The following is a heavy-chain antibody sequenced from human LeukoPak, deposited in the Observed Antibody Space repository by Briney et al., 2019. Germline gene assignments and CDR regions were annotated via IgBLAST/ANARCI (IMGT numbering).Heavy chain of an antibody. CDR1: GYTFTSYG. CDR3: ARGGEYSSSSEFDAFDI. D-gene: IGHD6-6*01. V-gene: IGHV1-18*01. CDR2: ISAYNGNT. Sequence: ASVKVSCKASGYTFTSYGISWVRQAPGQGLEWMGWISAYNGNTNYAQKLQGRVTMTTDTSTSTAYMELRSLRSDDTAVYYCARGGEYSSSSEFDAFDIWGQGTMVPVSS. J-gene: IGHJ3*02.